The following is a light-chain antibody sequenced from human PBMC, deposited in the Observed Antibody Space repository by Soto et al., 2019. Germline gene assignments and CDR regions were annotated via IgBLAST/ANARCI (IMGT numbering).Light chain of an antibody. CDR2: WAS. CDR1: QSVFYNSYNRSY. CDR3: QQYSSTLIS. Sequence: DIALTQSPDSLSLSLGERATINCKSSQSVFYNSYNRSYLAWYQVKPGRPPKLLFSWASTRESGVPDRFSGRGSGTDFTLTISSLQAEDVAVYYCQQYSSTLISFGQGTRLEIK. V-gene: IGKV4-1*01. J-gene: IGKJ5*01.